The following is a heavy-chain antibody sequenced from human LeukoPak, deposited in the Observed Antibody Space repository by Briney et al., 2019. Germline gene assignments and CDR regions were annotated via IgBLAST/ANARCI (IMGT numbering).Heavy chain of an antibody. CDR3: ARAIPGYYDMDV. D-gene: IGHD2-21*01. CDR1: GFTFSSCE. J-gene: IGHJ6*02. V-gene: IGHV3-74*03. Sequence: GGSLRLSCAASGFTFSSCEMNWVRQAPGKGLVWVSRINSDGRSTKYADSVKGRFTISRDNAKNTLYLQMNSLRAEDTAVYYCARAIPGYYDMDVWGQGTTVTVSS. CDR2: INSDGRST.